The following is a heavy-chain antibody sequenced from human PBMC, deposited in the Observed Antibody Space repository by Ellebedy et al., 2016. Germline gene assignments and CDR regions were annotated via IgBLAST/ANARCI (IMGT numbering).Heavy chain of an antibody. J-gene: IGHJ3*02. V-gene: IGHV3-48*01. CDR3: AKDSDCSGGSCYYDAFDI. D-gene: IGHD2-15*01. CDR2: ISSSSSTI. Sequence: GGSLRLXCAASGFTFSSYSMNWVRQAPGKGLEWVSYISSSSSTIYYADSVKGRFTISRDNSKNTPYLQVNSLRAEDTAVYYRAKDSDCSGGSCYYDAFDIWGQGTMVTVSS. CDR1: GFTFSSYS.